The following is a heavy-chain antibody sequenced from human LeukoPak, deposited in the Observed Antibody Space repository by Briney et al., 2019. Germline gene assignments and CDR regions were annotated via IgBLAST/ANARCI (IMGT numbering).Heavy chain of an antibody. CDR1: GGSISSYY. J-gene: IGHJ4*02. D-gene: IGHD4-17*01. CDR2: IYYSGNT. V-gene: IGHV4-59*01. Sequence: PSETLSLTCTVSGGSISSYYWSWIRQPPGKGLEWIGYIYYSGNTNYKPSLKTRVTISVDTSKNQFSLRLSSVTAADTAVYYCAREVPAGDYVDYWGQGTLVTVSS. CDR3: AREVPAGDYVDY.